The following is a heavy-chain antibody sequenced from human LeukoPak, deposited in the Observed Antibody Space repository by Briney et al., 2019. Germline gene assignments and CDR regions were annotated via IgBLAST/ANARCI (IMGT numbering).Heavy chain of an antibody. Sequence: PGGSLRLSCAASGFTLTNHYMEWVRQAPGKGLEWVGRSRNKVNSYTTEYAASVKGRFTISRAHSKNLLYLQMHSRKSDHTAVYYWSRGDSGTAEAGAVGYYYPLDVWGQGTTVTVSS. CDR1: GFTLTNHY. D-gene: IGHD6-13*01. CDR2: SRNKVNSYTT. CDR3: SRGDSGTAEAGAVGYYYPLDV. J-gene: IGHJ6*02. V-gene: IGHV3-72*01.